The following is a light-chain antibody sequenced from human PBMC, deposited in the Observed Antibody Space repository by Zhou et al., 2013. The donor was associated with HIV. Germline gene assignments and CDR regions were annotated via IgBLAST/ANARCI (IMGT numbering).Light chain of an antibody. V-gene: IGKV1-9*01. CDR2: AAS. CDR1: QGISSY. CDR3: QQYYSDPWT. Sequence: IQLTQSPSSLSASVGDRVTITCRASQGISSYLAWYQQKPGKAPKLLIYAASTLQSGVPSRFSGSGSGTDFTLTISSLQSEDFATYYCQQYYSDPWTFGQGTKVEIK. J-gene: IGKJ1*01.